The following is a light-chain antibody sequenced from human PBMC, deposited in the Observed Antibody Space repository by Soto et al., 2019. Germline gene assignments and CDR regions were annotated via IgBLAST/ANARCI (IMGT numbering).Light chain of an antibody. CDR1: QSVTNTY. V-gene: IGKV3-20*01. J-gene: IGKJ4*01. CDR2: GAS. CDR3: QHYGNSLQLT. Sequence: EIVLTQSPGTLSLSPGERATLSCRASQSVTNTYLTWYQQKPVQAPRLLIYGASNRATGIPDRFSGSGSGTDFTLTISRLEPEDFAVYYCQHYGNSLQLTFGGGTKVDIK.